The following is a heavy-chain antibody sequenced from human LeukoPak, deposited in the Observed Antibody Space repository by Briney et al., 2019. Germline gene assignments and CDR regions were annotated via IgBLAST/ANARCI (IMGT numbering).Heavy chain of an antibody. D-gene: IGHD3-22*01. CDR3: ARGLTGGYYDSSGYYRTDAFDI. Sequence: PGGSLRLSCAASGFTFSSYAMHWVRQAPGKGLEWVAVISYDGSNKYYADSVKGRFTISRDNSKNTLYLQMNSLRAEDTAVYYCARGLTGGYYDSSGYYRTDAFDIWGQGTMVTVSS. CDR2: ISYDGSNK. V-gene: IGHV3-30*04. CDR1: GFTFSSYA. J-gene: IGHJ3*02.